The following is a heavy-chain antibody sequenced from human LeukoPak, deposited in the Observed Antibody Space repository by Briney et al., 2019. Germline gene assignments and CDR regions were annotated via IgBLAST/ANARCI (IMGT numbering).Heavy chain of an antibody. CDR1: GYTFTSYY. Sequence: ASVKVSCKASGYTFTSYYMHWVRQAPGQGPEWMGIINPSGGSTSYAQKFQGRVTMTRDTSTSTVYMELSSLRSEDTAVYYCARDGGTYYDFWSGYYTPRNWFDPWGQGTLVTVSS. V-gene: IGHV1-46*01. CDR3: ARDGGTYYDFWSGYYTPRNWFDP. CDR2: INPSGGST. D-gene: IGHD3-3*01. J-gene: IGHJ5*02.